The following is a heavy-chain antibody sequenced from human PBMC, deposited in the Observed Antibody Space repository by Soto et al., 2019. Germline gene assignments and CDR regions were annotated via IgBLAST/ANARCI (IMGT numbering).Heavy chain of an antibody. CDR1: GFNVGAFA. D-gene: IGHD1-20*01. J-gene: IGHJ4*02. V-gene: IGHV3-23*01. CDR2: ISVSDAFI. Sequence: GGSLRLSCAASGFNVGAFAVNWVRQAPGKGLEWVSGISVSDAFIYYADSVRGRFSISRDASENILYLQMNSLRVDDTALYYCTRDTVAGINGLDYWGPGTLVTVSS. CDR3: TRDTVAGINGLDY.